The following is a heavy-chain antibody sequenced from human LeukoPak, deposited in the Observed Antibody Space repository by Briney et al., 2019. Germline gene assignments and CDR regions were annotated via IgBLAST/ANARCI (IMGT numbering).Heavy chain of an antibody. CDR2: INHSGST. D-gene: IGHD6-19*01. V-gene: IGHV4-34*01. CDR1: GGSFSGYY. CDR3: ARQGIAVAGIPYFDY. Sequence: SSETLSLTCAVYGGSFSGYYWSWIRQPPGKGLEWIGEINHSGSTNYNPSLKSRVTISVDTSKNQFSLKLSSVTAADTAVYYCARQGIAVAGIPYFDYWGQGTLVTVSS. J-gene: IGHJ4*02.